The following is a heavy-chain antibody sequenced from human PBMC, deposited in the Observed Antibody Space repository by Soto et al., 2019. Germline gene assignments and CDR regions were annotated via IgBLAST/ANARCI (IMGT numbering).Heavy chain of an antibody. D-gene: IGHD3-9*01. CDR2: ISWNSGSI. V-gene: IGHV3-9*01. CDR3: VRDTSSGWHLKDH. J-gene: IGHJ4*02. CDR1: GFTFDDHG. Sequence: EVDLVESGGSLAQPGRSLRLSCVASGFTFDDHGMHWVRQIPGRGLEWVSGISWNSGSIGYAESVKGRFTIFRDNAKNSLYLEMNSLRQEDTALYYCVRDTSSGWHLKDHWGQGVQVSVSS.